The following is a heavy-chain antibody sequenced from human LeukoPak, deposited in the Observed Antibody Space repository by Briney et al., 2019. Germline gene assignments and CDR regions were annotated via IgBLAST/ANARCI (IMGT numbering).Heavy chain of an antibody. J-gene: IGHJ4*02. D-gene: IGHD3-22*01. CDR2: IKQDGSEK. CDR1: GFTFSSYG. Sequence: GGSLRLSCAASGFTFSSYGMHWVRQAPGKGLEWVANIKQDGSEKYYVDSVKGRFTISRDNAKNSLYLQMNSLRAEDTAVYYCASYYDSSGYRYYFDYWGQGTLVTVSS. CDR3: ASYYDSSGYRYYFDY. V-gene: IGHV3-7*01.